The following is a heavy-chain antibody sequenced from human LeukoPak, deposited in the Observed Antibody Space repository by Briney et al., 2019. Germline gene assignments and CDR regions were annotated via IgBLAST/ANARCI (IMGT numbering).Heavy chain of an antibody. J-gene: IGHJ3*02. Sequence: ASVKVSCKASGYTFTSYYMHWVRQAPGQGLEWMGIINPSGGSTSYAQKFQGRVTMTRDTSTSTVYMELSSLRSEDTAVYYCAIDSITMVRGVPGYAFDIWGQGTMVTVSS. CDR1: GYTFTSYY. D-gene: IGHD3-10*01. CDR3: AIDSITMVRGVPGYAFDI. CDR2: INPSGGST. V-gene: IGHV1-46*01.